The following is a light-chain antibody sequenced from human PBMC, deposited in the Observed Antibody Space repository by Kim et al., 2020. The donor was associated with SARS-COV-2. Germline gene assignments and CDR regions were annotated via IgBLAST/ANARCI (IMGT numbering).Light chain of an antibody. CDR2: GAS. Sequence: PGERAYLSCRASQSVSSSYLAWYQQKPGQAPRLLIYGASSRATGIPDRCSGSGSGTDFTLTISRLEPEDFAVYYCQQYGSSPPMYTFGQGTKLEI. J-gene: IGKJ2*01. CDR3: QQYGSSPPMYT. V-gene: IGKV3-20*01. CDR1: QSVSSSY.